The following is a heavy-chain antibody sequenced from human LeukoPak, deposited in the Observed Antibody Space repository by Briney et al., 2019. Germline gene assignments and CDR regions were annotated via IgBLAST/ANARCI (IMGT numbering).Heavy chain of an antibody. CDR2: IWYDGSNK. Sequence: GRSLRLSCAASGFTFSSYGMHWVRQAPGKGLEWVAVIWYDGSNKYYADSVKGRFTISRDNSKSTLYLQMNSLRAEDTAVYYCARDFGSSGWYMGKYYYYYGMDVWGQGTTVTVSS. V-gene: IGHV3-33*01. J-gene: IGHJ6*02. CDR1: GFTFSSYG. CDR3: ARDFGSSGWYMGKYYYYYGMDV. D-gene: IGHD6-19*01.